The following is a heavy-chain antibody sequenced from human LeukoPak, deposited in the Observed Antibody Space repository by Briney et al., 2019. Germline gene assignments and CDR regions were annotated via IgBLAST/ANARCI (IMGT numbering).Heavy chain of an antibody. CDR3: ARDWGSGSYTPENWFDP. V-gene: IGHV4-39*07. Sequence: PSETLSLTCTVSGGSVSTSSYYWGWIRQPPGKGLEWIGSIYYSGSTYYDPSLKSRVTISVDTSKNQFSLKLSSVTAADTAVYYCARDWGSGSYTPENWFDPWGQGTLVTVSS. CDR1: GGSVSTSSYY. D-gene: IGHD3-10*01. CDR2: IYYSGST. J-gene: IGHJ5*02.